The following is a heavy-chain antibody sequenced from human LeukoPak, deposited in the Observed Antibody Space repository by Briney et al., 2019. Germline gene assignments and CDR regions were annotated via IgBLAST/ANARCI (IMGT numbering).Heavy chain of an antibody. J-gene: IGHJ6*02. CDR1: GGSFSGFY. CDR3: ARDASYYYGLDV. Sequence: SETLSLTCNASGGSFSGFYWNWIRQSPGKGLEWIGEINHSGSTNYSPSLKNRITISLDTSKNQFSLKLASVTAADTAVYYCARDASYYYGLDVWGQGTTVTVSS. CDR2: INHSGST. V-gene: IGHV4-34*01.